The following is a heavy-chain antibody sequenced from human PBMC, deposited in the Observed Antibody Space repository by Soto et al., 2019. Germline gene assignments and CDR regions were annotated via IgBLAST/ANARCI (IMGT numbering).Heavy chain of an antibody. CDR1: EFSFGDYA. CDR3: TRWYRSRWNSPHQAMYV. D-gene: IGHD6-19*01. Sequence: GSLRLSCTGSEFSFGDYAMTWVRQAQGKGLEWVACIRGKAYGGAVEYAASVKGRFIISRDDSKSTAYLQMNSLKREDSAVYYCTRWYRSRWNSPHQAMYVWGKGTMATVS. V-gene: IGHV3-49*04. J-gene: IGHJ6*03. CDR2: IRGKAYGGAV.